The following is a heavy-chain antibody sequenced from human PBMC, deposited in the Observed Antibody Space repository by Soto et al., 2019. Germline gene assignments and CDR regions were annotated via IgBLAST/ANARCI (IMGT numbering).Heavy chain of an antibody. CDR3: ASVRDYYDGSGYSWLPPSRCPFVI. CDR1: GFTFSSYS. Sequence: PGGPLRPSCAASGFTFSSYSMNWDRQGPGKGLEWVSSISSSSSYIYYADSVKGRFTISRDNAKDSLYLQMNSLRAGNTAVYCCASVRDYYDGSGYSWLPPSRCPFVIWGQGTMLTLS. D-gene: IGHD3-22*01. V-gene: IGHV3-21*01. CDR2: ISSSSSYI. J-gene: IGHJ3*02.